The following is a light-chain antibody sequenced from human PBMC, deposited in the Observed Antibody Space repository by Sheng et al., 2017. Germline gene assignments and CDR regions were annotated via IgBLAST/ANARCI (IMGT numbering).Light chain of an antibody. CDR3: LQHNVYPRT. Sequence: DIQMTQSPSSLSASVGDRVTITCRASQGIGNDLGWYQQKPGKAPKRLIYAASSLQSGVPSRFSGSGSGTEFTLTISSLQPEDFATYFCLQHNVYPRTFGPRD. J-gene: IGKJ1*01. CDR1: QGIGND. CDR2: AAS. V-gene: IGKV1-17*01.